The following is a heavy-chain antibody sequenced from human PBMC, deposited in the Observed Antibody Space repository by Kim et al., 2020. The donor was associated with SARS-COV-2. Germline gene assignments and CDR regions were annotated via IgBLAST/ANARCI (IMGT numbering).Heavy chain of an antibody. CDR3: TREKFWYFDL. Sequence: GGSLRLSCAASGFTFSLYTMNWVRQAPGKGLEWISHISSTSSTIYYADSVKGRLTVSRDNAKNSLYLQMNSLRAEDTAIYFCTREKFWYFDLWGRGTLVT. V-gene: IGHV3-48*04. CDR1: GFTFSLYT. J-gene: IGHJ2*01. CDR2: ISSTSSTI.